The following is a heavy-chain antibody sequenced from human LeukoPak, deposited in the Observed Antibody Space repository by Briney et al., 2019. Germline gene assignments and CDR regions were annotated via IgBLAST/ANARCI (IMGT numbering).Heavy chain of an antibody. CDR1: GGSVSSGSYY. CDR2: IYYSGST. J-gene: IGHJ4*02. D-gene: IGHD4-17*01. V-gene: IGHV4-61*01. CDR3: ARVRSTVTTSYFDY. Sequence: SETLSLTCTVSGGSVSSGSYYWSWIRQPPGKGLEWIGYIYYSGSTDYNPSLKSRVTISVDTSKNQFSLKLSSVTAADTAVYYCARVRSTVTTSYFDYWGQGTLVTVSS.